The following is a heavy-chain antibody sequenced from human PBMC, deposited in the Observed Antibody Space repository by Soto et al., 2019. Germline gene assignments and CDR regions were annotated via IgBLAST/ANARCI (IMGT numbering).Heavy chain of an antibody. Sequence: SVKVSCKASGGTFSSYAISWVRQAPGQGLEWMGGIIPIFGTANYAQKFQGRVTITADKSTSTAYMELSSLRSEDTAVYYCVVPAASCKYNWFDPWGQGTLVTVSS. D-gene: IGHD2-2*01. CDR1: GGTFSSYA. CDR3: VVPAASCKYNWFDP. CDR2: IIPIFGTA. V-gene: IGHV1-69*06. J-gene: IGHJ5*02.